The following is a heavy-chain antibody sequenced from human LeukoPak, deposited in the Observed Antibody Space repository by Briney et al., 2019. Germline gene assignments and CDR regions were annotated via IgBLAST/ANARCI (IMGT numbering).Heavy chain of an antibody. Sequence: SETLSLTCTVSGGSISSYYWSWIRQPPGKGLEWIGYIYYSGSTYYNPSLKSRVTISVDTSKNRFSLKLSSVTAADTAVYYCASQDYYDSSGYGNYWGRGTLVTVSS. CDR2: IYYSGST. J-gene: IGHJ4*02. CDR1: GGSISSYY. CDR3: ASQDYYDSSGYGNY. D-gene: IGHD3-22*01. V-gene: IGHV4-59*04.